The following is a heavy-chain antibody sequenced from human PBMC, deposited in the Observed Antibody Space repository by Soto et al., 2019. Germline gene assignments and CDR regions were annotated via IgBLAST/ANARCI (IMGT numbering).Heavy chain of an antibody. Sequence: QVQVVQSGADVKKPGASVKVYCKTSGYTFSGYFMHWLRQAPGQGLEWMGWMNPNSGGTDYAQNFQGRVSMTWDTSISTAYMELSRLRSDDTAIYYCARGYYSSSWRVFDYWGQGTLVTVSS. CDR2: MNPNSGGT. CDR1: GYTFSGYF. J-gene: IGHJ4*02. CDR3: ARGYYSSSWRVFDY. V-gene: IGHV1-2*02. D-gene: IGHD6-13*01.